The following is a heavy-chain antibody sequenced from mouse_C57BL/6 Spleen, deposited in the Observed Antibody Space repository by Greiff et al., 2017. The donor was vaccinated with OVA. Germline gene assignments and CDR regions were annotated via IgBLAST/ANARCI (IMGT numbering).Heavy chain of an antibody. CDR2: VSSGSSTI. CDR3: ARPDYGSHWYFDV. D-gene: IGHD1-1*01. CDR1: GFTFSDYG. J-gene: IGHJ1*03. V-gene: IGHV5-17*01. Sequence: EVMLVESGGGLVKPGGSLKLSCAASGFTFSDYGMHWVRQAPEKGLEWVAYVSSGSSTIYYADTVKGRFTISRDNAKNTLFLQMTSLRSEDTAMYYCARPDYGSHWYFDVWGTGTTVTVSS.